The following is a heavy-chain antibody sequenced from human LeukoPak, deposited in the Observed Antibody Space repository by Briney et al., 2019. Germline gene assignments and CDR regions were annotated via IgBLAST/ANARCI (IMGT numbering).Heavy chain of an antibody. CDR3: ARDPARGPDSSGWPAFDY. CDR2: ISAYNGNT. Sequence: ASVKVSCKASGYTFTSYGISWVRQAPGQGLEWMGWISAYNGNTNYAQKLQGRVTMTTDTSTSTAYMELRSLRSDDTAVYYCARDPARGPDSSGWPAFDYWGQGTLVTVSS. J-gene: IGHJ4*02. D-gene: IGHD6-19*01. CDR1: GYTFTSYG. V-gene: IGHV1-18*01.